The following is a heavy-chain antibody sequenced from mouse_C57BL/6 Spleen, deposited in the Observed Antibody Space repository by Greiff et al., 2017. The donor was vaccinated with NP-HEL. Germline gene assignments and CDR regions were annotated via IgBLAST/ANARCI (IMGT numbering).Heavy chain of an antibody. D-gene: IGHD4-1*01. Sequence: VQLKQSGPGLVKPSQSLSLTCSVTGYSITSGYYWNWIRQFPGNKLEWMGYISYDGSNNYNPSLKNRISITRDTSKNQFFLKLNSVTTEDTATYYCASNPAGYWYFDVWGTGTTVTVSS. CDR3: ASNPAGYWYFDV. CDR2: ISYDGSN. V-gene: IGHV3-6*01. J-gene: IGHJ1*03. CDR1: GYSITSGYY.